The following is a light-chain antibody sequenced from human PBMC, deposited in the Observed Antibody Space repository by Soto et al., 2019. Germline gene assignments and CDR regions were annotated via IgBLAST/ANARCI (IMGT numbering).Light chain of an antibody. CDR1: QSVSSN. CDR2: GAS. V-gene: IGKV3-15*01. J-gene: IGKJ5*01. CDR3: QHRSNWPIT. Sequence: GVWKSPATLCVYKGERATLSCRASQSVSSNLAWYQQKPGQAPRLLIYGASTRATGIPARFSGSWSGTDFTLTISSLEPEDVAAYFCQHRSNWPITFGQGTRLEIK.